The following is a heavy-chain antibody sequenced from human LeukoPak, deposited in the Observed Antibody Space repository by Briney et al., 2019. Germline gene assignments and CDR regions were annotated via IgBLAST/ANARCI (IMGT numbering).Heavy chain of an antibody. J-gene: IGHJ4*02. V-gene: IGHV4-59*01. CDR2: IYYSGST. CDR3: AKIDPGYSSSWFYFDY. CDR1: GGSMSSYY. Sequence: SETLSLTCTVSGGSMSSYYWSWIRQPPGKGLEWIGYIYYSGSTNYNPSLKSRVTISVDTSKNQFSLKLSSVTAADTAVYYCAKIDPGYSSSWFYFDYWGQGTLVTVSS. D-gene: IGHD6-13*01.